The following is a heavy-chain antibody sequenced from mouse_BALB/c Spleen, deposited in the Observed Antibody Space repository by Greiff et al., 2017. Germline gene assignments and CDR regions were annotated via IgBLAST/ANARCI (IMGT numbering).Heavy chain of an antibody. CDR1: GFTFSSYA. V-gene: IGHV5-9-3*01. D-gene: IGHD1-1*01. CDR3: ARQSEVDYGSSYDWYFDV. Sequence: DVQLVESGGGLVKPGGSLKLSCAASGFTFSSYAMSWVRQTPEKRLEWVATISSGGSYTYYPDSVKGRFTISRDNAKNTLYLQMSSLRSEDTAMYYCARQSEVDYGSSYDWYFDVWGAGTTVTVSS. CDR2: ISSGGSYT. J-gene: IGHJ1*01.